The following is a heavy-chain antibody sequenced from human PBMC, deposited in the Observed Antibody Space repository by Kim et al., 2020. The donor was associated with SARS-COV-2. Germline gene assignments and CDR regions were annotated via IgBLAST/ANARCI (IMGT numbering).Heavy chain of an antibody. CDR3: AREGDYGDYVRAFDI. Sequence: GGSLRLSCAASGFTVSSNYMSWVRQAPGKGLEWVSVIYSGGSTYYADSVKGRFTISRDNSKNTLYLQMNSLRAEDTAVYYCAREGDYGDYVRAFDIWGQGTMVTVSS. J-gene: IGHJ3*02. V-gene: IGHV3-53*01. D-gene: IGHD4-17*01. CDR2: IYSGGST. CDR1: GFTVSSNY.